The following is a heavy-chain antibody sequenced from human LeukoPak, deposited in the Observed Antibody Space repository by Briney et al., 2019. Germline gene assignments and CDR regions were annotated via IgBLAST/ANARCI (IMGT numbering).Heavy chain of an antibody. V-gene: IGHV4-61*01. D-gene: IGHD3-22*01. CDR3: AREYPRYYGDYFDY. CDR1: GGSVSSGSYY. J-gene: IGHJ4*02. Sequence: PSETLSLTCTVSGGSVSSGSYYWSWIRQPPGKGLVWIGYIYYSGSTNYNPSLKSRVTISVDTSKNQFSLKLSSVTAADTAVYYCAREYPRYYGDYFDYWGQGTLVTVSS. CDR2: IYYSGST.